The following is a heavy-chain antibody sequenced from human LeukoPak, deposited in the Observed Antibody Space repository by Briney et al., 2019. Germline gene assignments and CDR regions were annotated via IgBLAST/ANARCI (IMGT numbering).Heavy chain of an antibody. D-gene: IGHD1-26*01. Sequence: GGSLRLSCAASGFTVSSNYMSWVRQAPGKGLEWVSVIYSGGSTYYADSVKGRFTISRDNSKNTLYLQMNSLRAEDTAVYYCSRGVGATDYFDYWGQGTLVTVSS. CDR3: SRGVGATDYFDY. CDR2: IYSGGST. V-gene: IGHV3-53*05. J-gene: IGHJ4*02. CDR1: GFTVSSNY.